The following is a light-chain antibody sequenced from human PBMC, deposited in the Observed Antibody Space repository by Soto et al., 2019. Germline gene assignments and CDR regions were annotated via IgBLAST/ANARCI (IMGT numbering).Light chain of an antibody. V-gene: IGLV2-14*01. CDR1: SSDIGAYDY. CDR3: FSFNTTSTQV. CDR2: EVN. J-gene: IGLJ1*01. Sequence: QSALTQPASLSGSPGQSITISCTGTSSDIGAYDYVSWFQQHPGKAPKLMISEVNNRPSGVSNRFSGSKSGNTAYLTISRLQVEEEADYSCFSFNTTSTQVFGTGTKVTV.